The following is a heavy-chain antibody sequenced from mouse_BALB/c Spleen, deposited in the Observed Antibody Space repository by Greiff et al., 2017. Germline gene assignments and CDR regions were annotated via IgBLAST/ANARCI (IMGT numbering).Heavy chain of an antibody. Sequence: VQLKESGAELVRSGASVKLSCTASGFNIKDYYMHWVKQRPEQGLEWIGWIDPENGDTEYAPKFQGKATMTADTSSNTAYLQLSSLTSEDTAVYYCTDGSPWFAYWGQGTLVTVSA. J-gene: IGHJ3*01. CDR2: IDPENGDT. CDR3: TDGSPWFAY. CDR1: GFNIKDYY. D-gene: IGHD2-2*01. V-gene: IGHV14-4*02.